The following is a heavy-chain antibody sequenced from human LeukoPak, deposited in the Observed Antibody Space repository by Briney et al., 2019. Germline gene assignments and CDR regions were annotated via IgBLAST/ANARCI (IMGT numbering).Heavy chain of an antibody. CDR1: GFTFSSYG. J-gene: IGHJ4*02. V-gene: IGHV3-30*02. CDR3: AKDRGVRGDLIY. Sequence: GGSLRLTCAASGFTFSSYGMHWVRQAPGKGLEWVAFIRYDGSNKYYADSVKGRFTISRDNSKNTLYLQMNSLRAEDTAVYYCAKDRGVRGDLIYWGQGTLVTVSS. CDR2: IRYDGSNK. D-gene: IGHD3-10*01.